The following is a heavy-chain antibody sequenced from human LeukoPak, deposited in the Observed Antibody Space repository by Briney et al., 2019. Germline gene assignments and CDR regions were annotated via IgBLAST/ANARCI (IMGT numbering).Heavy chain of an antibody. J-gene: IGHJ4*02. V-gene: IGHV4-39*07. CDR3: ARVRKNQVWKGYTVVVKYYFDY. D-gene: IGHD3-22*01. CDR2: IYYSGST. CDR1: GGSISSSSYY. Sequence: KTSETLSLTCTVSGGSISSSSYYWGWIRQPPGEGLEWIGSIYYSGSTYYNPSLKSRVTISVDTSKNQFCLKLSSVTAADTAVYYCARVRKNQVWKGYTVVVKYYFDYWGQGTLVTVSS.